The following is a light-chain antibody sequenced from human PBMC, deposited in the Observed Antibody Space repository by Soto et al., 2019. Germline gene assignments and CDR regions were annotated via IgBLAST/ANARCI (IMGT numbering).Light chain of an antibody. V-gene: IGLV1-44*01. CDR3: ATWDDSLNGPV. CDR2: SNN. Sequence: QSVLTQPPSASGTPGQRVTISGSGSSSNIGSNTVNWYRQLPGTAPKILVYSNNKRPSGVPDRFSGSKSGTSASLAISGLQSEDEADYHCATWDDSLNGPVFGGGAKVTVL. J-gene: IGLJ3*02. CDR1: SSNIGSNT.